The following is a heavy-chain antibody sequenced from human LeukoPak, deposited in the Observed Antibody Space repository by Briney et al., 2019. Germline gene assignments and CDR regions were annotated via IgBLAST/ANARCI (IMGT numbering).Heavy chain of an antibody. CDR3: ASRIVSGWYNY. V-gene: IGHV4-34*01. D-gene: IGHD6-19*01. CDR2: INHSGST. CDR1: GGSFSGYY. J-gene: IGHJ4*02. Sequence: SETLSLTCAVYGGSFSGYYWSWIRQPPGKGLEWIGEINHSGSTNYNPPLKSRVTISVDTSKNQFSLKLSSVTAADTAVYYCASRIVSGWYNYWGQGTLVTVSS.